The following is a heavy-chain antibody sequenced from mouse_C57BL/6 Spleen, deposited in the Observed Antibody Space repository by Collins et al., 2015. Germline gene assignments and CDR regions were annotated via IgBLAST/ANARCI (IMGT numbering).Heavy chain of an antibody. J-gene: IGHJ4*01. CDR3: ARPIYYGYDGYAMDY. V-gene: IGHV1-82*01. CDR1: GYAFSSSW. CDR2: IYPGDGDT. D-gene: IGHD2-2*01. Sequence: QVQLQQSGPELVKPGASVKISCKASGYAFSSSWMNWVKQRPGKGLEWIGRIYPGDGDTNYNGKFKGKATLTADKSSSTAYMQLSSLTSEDSAVYFCARPIYYGYDGYAMDYWGQGTSVTVSS.